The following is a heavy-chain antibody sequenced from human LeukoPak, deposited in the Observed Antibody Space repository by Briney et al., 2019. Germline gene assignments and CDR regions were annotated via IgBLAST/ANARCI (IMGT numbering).Heavy chain of an antibody. CDR2: IYYSGST. Sequence: SETLSLTCTVSGGSISSGGYYWSWIRQQPGKGLEWIGYIYYSGSTYYNPSLKSRVTISVDTSKNQFSLKLSSVTAADTAVYYCARGYYDSSGYSRFDYWGQGTLVTVSS. V-gene: IGHV4-31*03. CDR3: ARGYYDSSGYSRFDY. D-gene: IGHD3-22*01. J-gene: IGHJ4*02. CDR1: GGSISSGGYY.